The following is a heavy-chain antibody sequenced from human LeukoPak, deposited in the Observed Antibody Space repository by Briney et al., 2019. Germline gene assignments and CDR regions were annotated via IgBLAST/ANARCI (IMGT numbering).Heavy chain of an antibody. D-gene: IGHD2-2*01. CDR1: GYSFTNYW. V-gene: IGHV5-51*01. Sequence: GESLKISCEGSGYSFTNYWIGWVRQMPGKGLEWMGIIYPGDSDSRYSPAFQGQVTISADKSISTTYLPWSSPKASDTAIYYCARLFSTTLWYFDLWGRGTLATVSS. J-gene: IGHJ2*01. CDR3: ARLFSTTLWYFDL. CDR2: IYPGDSDS.